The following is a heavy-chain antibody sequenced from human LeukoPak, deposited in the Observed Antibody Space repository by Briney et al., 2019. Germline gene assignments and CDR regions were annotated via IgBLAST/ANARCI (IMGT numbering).Heavy chain of an antibody. J-gene: IGHJ4*02. CDR3: AREMATIPYYFDY. Sequence: GGSLRLSCAASGFMFITYWMSWVRQAPGKGLEWVANIKQDGSEKYYVDSVKGRFTISRDNAKNSLYLQMNSLRAEDTAVYYCAREMATIPYYFDYWGQGTLVTVSS. V-gene: IGHV3-7*01. CDR1: GFMFITYW. D-gene: IGHD5-24*01. CDR2: IKQDGSEK.